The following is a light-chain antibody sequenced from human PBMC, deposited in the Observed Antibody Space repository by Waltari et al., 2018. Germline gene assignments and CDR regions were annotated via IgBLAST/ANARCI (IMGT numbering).Light chain of an antibody. Sequence: QSALTQPASVSGSPGQSITISCTGTSRDVGAYTYISWYQHHPGKVPKVMIFDVSNRPSGVSNRFSGSKSGNTASLTISGLQAEDEADYYCASYTSRNTLVFGSGTKVTIL. J-gene: IGLJ1*01. CDR1: SRDVGAYTY. V-gene: IGLV2-14*03. CDR2: DVS. CDR3: ASYTSRNTLV.